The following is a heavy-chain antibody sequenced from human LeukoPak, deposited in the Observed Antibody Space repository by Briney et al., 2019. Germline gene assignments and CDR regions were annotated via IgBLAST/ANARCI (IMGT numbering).Heavy chain of an antibody. CDR3: ERYKSVSGGDF. Sequence: PGRSLRLSCAASGFTFSSYWMTWVRQAPGKGLEWLAIIKEDGSEKYYVDSVKGRFTISRDNAKNSLYLQMDSLRAEDTAVYYCERYKSVSGGDFWGQGTLVTVSS. CDR1: GFTFSSYW. D-gene: IGHD6-19*01. CDR2: IKEDGSEK. J-gene: IGHJ4*02. V-gene: IGHV3-7*01.